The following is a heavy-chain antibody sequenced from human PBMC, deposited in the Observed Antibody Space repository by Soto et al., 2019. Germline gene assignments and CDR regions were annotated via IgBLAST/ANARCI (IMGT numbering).Heavy chain of an antibody. CDR1: GFTFSSYS. CDR2: ISSSSSYI. J-gene: IGHJ5*02. V-gene: IGHV3-21*01. CDR3: ARDPYCISTSCHAS. Sequence: EVQLVESGGGLVKPGGSLRLSCAASGFTFSSYSMNWVRQAPGKGLECVSSISSSSSYIYYGDSLKARFTISRDNPKNTLYLQMNSLRAEDTAVYYCARDPYCISTSCHASWCQGTLVTVSS. D-gene: IGHD2-2*01.